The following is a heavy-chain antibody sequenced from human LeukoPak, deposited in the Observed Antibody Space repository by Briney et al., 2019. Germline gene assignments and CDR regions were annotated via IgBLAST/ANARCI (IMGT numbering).Heavy chain of an antibody. CDR3: AKDWFGRDYYYGMDV. D-gene: IGHD3-10*01. J-gene: IGHJ6*02. V-gene: IGHV3-30*18. CDR1: GFTFSSYG. CDR2: ISYDGSNK. Sequence: GRSLRLSCAASGFTFSSYGMHWVRQAPGKGLEWVAVISYDGSNKYYADSVKGRFTISRDNSKNTLYLQMNSLRAEDTAVYYCAKDWFGRDYYYGMDVWGQGTTVTVSS.